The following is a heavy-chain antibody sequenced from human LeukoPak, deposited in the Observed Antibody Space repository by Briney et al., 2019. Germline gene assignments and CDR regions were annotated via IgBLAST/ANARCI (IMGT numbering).Heavy chain of an antibody. CDR2: ISSSSSFI. CDR3: ARGDYDFWSGYYPFDY. Sequence: GGSLRLSCAASGFTSSSYSMNSVRQAPGKGLEWVSSISSSSSFIYYADSVKGRFTISRDNAKNSLYLQMNSLRAEDTAVYYCARGDYDFWSGYYPFDYWGQGTLVTVSS. J-gene: IGHJ4*02. V-gene: IGHV3-21*01. CDR1: GFTSSSYS. D-gene: IGHD3-3*01.